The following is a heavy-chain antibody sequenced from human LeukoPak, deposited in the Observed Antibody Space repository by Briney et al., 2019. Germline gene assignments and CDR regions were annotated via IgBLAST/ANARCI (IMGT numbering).Heavy chain of an antibody. Sequence: ASVKVSCKASGHTFADYYLHWVRQAPGQGLEWMGWIKFKRGGTQYAQKFQGRVTMARNTSINTAYMELSRLKSDDTAVYYCASAESHDYGETWGQGTLVTVSS. CDR2: IKFKRGGT. J-gene: IGHJ4*02. D-gene: IGHD4-17*01. V-gene: IGHV1-2*02. CDR3: ASAESHDYGET. CDR1: GHTFADYY.